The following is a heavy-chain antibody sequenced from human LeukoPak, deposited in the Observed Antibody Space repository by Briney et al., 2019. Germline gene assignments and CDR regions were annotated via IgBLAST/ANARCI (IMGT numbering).Heavy chain of an antibody. CDR2: ISGRGCST. CDR3: AKDIPGIAVAGTIYYYYGMDV. J-gene: IGHJ6*04. V-gene: IGHV3-23*01. CDR1: GFSFSSYA. Sequence: GGSLRLSCAASGFSFSSYAMSWVRQAPGKGLEWVSAISGRGCSTYYADSVKGRFTTSRDNSKNTLYLQMNSLRAEDTAVYYCAKDIPGIAVAGTIYYYYGMDVWGKGTTVTVSS. D-gene: IGHD6-19*01.